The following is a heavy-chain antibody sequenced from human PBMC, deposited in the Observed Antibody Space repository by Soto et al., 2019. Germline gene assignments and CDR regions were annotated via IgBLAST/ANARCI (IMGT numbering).Heavy chain of an antibody. CDR3: ARHSSNLTGASTFDY. V-gene: IGHV4-59*08. CDR1: GGSISSYY. Sequence: PSETLSLTCTVSGGSISSYYWSWIRQPPGKGLEWIGYIYYSGSTNYNPSLKSRVTISVDTSKNQFSLKLSSVTAADTAVYYCARHSSNLTGASTFDYWGQGTLVTVSS. CDR2: IYYSGST. J-gene: IGHJ4*02. D-gene: IGHD1-26*01.